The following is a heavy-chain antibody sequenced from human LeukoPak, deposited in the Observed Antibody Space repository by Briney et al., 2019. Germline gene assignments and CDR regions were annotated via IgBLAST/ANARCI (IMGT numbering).Heavy chain of an antibody. CDR1: GGSISSSSYY. D-gene: IGHD4-17*01. V-gene: IGHV4-39*07. J-gene: IGHJ4*02. Sequence: SETLSLTCTVSGGSISSSSYYWGWIRQPPGKGLEWIGSIYYSGSTNYNPSLKSRVTISVDTSKNQFSLKLSSVTAADTAVYYCARGRSHDYGDYEAVDYWGQGTLVTVSS. CDR2: IYYSGST. CDR3: ARGRSHDYGDYEAVDY.